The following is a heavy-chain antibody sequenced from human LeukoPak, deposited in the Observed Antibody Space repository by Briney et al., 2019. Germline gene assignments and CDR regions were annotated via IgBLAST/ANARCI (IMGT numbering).Heavy chain of an antibody. V-gene: IGHV1-8*01. CDR3: ARDPEGIAAAGTDY. J-gene: IGHJ4*02. CDR1: GYTFTSYD. Sequence: ASVKVSCKASGYTFTSYDINWVRQATGQGLEWMGWMNPISGNTGHAQKFQGRVTMTRDTSISTAYMELSSLRSEDTAVYYCARDPEGIAAAGTDYWGQGTLVTVSS. CDR2: MNPISGNT. D-gene: IGHD6-13*01.